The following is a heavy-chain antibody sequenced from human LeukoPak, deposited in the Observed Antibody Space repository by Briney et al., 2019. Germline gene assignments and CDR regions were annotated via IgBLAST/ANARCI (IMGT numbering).Heavy chain of an antibody. Sequence: PGGSLRLSCAASGFTFSTYAMSWVRQAPGKGLEWVSAISGSGTSTYYADSVKGRFTISRDNSKNTLYLQMNSLRAEDTAVYYCARDLAAANLGFDYWGQGTLVTVSS. CDR3: ARDLAAANLGFDY. V-gene: IGHV3-23*01. D-gene: IGHD6-25*01. CDR2: ISGSGTST. CDR1: GFTFSTYA. J-gene: IGHJ4*02.